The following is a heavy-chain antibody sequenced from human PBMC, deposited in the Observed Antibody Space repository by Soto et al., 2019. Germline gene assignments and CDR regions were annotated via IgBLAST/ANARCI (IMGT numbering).Heavy chain of an antibody. CDR3: ARESYYDSSGYHTAAGY. V-gene: IGHV1-18*01. CDR2: ISAYNGNT. CDR1: GYTLSSYG. J-gene: IGHJ4*02. Sequence: GASVKVSCKASGYTLSSYGISWGRPAPGQRLEWMGWISAYNGNTNYAQKLQGRVTMTTDTSTSTAYMELRSLRSDDTAVYYCARESYYDSSGYHTAAGYWGQGTLVTVSS. D-gene: IGHD3-22*01.